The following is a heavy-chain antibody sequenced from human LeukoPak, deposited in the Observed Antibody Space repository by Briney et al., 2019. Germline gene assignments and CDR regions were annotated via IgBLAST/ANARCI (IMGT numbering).Heavy chain of an antibody. CDR3: AKCGGVLLWSRGGMDV. D-gene: IGHD3-10*01. J-gene: IGHJ6*02. CDR2: ISGSGGNT. V-gene: IGHV3-23*01. CDR1: GFTFSSYA. Sequence: QTGGSLRLSCAASGFTFSSYAMSWVRQAPGKGLEWVSAISGSGGNTYYADSVKGRFTISRDNSKNTLYLQMNSLRAEDTAVYYCAKCGGVLLWSRGGMDVWGQGTTVTVSS.